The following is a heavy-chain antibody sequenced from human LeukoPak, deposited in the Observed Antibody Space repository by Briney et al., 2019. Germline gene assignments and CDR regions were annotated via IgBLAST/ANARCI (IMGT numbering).Heavy chain of an antibody. CDR1: GYTFTDYY. CDR3: AREMGFNKLLFDY. V-gene: IGHV1-2*02. D-gene: IGHD3-10*01. CDR2: INPSSGGT. J-gene: IGHJ4*02. Sequence: ASVKVSCKASGYTFTDYYMHWVRQAPGQGLEWMGWINPSSGGTNYAQKFQGRVTVTRDTSISTAYMELSRLRSDDTAVYYCAREMGFNKLLFDYWGQGTLVTVSS.